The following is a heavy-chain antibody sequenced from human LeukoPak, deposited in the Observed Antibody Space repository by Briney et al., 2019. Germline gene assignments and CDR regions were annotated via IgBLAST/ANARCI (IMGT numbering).Heavy chain of an antibody. CDR1: GYTFTSHG. Sequence: ASVKVSCKASGYTFTSHGISWVRQAPGQGLEWMGWISAYNGNTNYAQKLQGRVTMTTDTSTSTAYMELRSLRSDDTAVYYCARDGDSVLLWFGELFDAFDIWGQGTMVTVSS. CDR2: ISAYNGNT. V-gene: IGHV1-18*04. J-gene: IGHJ3*02. CDR3: ARDGDSVLLWFGELFDAFDI. D-gene: IGHD3-10*01.